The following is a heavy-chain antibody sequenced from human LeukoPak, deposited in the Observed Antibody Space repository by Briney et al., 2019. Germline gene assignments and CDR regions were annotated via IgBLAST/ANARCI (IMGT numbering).Heavy chain of an antibody. CDR2: ISSSSSTI. J-gene: IGHJ3*02. CDR3: ARSIYDILTGYYHDAFDI. Sequence: GGSLRLSCAASGFTFSSYSMNWVRQAPGKGLEWVSYISSSSSTIYYADSVKGRFTISRDNAKNTLYLQMNSLGAEDTAVYYCARSIYDILTGYYHDAFDIWGQGTMVTVSS. V-gene: IGHV3-48*04. CDR1: GFTFSSYS. D-gene: IGHD3-9*01.